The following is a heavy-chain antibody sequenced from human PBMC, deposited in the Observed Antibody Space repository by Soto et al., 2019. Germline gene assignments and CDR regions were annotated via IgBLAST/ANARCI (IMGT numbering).Heavy chain of an antibody. Sequence: PSETLSLTCTVSGGSISSGGYYWSWIRQHPGKGLEWIGYIYYSGSTYYNPSLKSRVTISVDTSKNQISLKLSSVTAADTAVYYCARHHRGFGEDYYYYYMDVWGKGTTVTVSS. V-gene: IGHV4-31*03. J-gene: IGHJ6*03. CDR2: IYYSGST. CDR1: GGSISSGGYY. CDR3: ARHHRGFGEDYYYYYMDV. D-gene: IGHD3-10*01.